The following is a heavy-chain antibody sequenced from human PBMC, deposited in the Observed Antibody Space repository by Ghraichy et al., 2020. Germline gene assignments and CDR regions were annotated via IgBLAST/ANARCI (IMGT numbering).Heavy chain of an antibody. V-gene: IGHV3-48*01. CDR3: ARHGEISGHYYYGMDL. Sequence: GGSLRLSCAASGFTFSTYSMNWVRQAPGKGLEWVSYISSRSSTITYADSVKGRFTISRDNAKNSLYLQMNSLRADDTAVYYFARHGEISGHYYYGMDLWGQGTTVTVSS. CDR2: ISSRSSTI. CDR1: GFTFSTYS. D-gene: IGHD3-10*01. J-gene: IGHJ6*02.